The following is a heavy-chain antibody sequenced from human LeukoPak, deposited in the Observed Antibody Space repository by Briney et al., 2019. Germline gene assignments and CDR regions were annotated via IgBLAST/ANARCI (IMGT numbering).Heavy chain of an antibody. CDR2: ISASDGST. CDR1: GFTFSSYS. J-gene: IGHJ4*02. CDR3: EKDLYGDYVGDY. D-gene: IGHD4-17*01. V-gene: IGHV3-23*01. Sequence: QPGGSLRLSCAASGFTFSSYSMSWVRQAPGKGLEWVSTISASDGSTFYADSVKGRFTISRDNSKNTLYLKMNSLRAEDTAVYFCEKDLYGDYVGDYWGQGTLVTVSS.